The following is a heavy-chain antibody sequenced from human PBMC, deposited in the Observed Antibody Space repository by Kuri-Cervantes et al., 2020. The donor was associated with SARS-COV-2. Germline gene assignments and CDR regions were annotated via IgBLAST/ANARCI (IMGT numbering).Heavy chain of an antibody. CDR2: IYYSGST. V-gene: IGHV4-59*01. Sequence: SETLSLTCTVSGGSISSYYWSWIRQPPGKGLEWIGYIYYSGSTNYNPSLKSRVTISVDTSKNQFSLKLSSVTAADTAVYYCARTYSSSPKRFPNYYMDVWGKGTTVTVSS. D-gene: IGHD6-13*01. CDR3: ARTYSSSPKRFPNYYMDV. CDR1: GGSISSYY. J-gene: IGHJ6*03.